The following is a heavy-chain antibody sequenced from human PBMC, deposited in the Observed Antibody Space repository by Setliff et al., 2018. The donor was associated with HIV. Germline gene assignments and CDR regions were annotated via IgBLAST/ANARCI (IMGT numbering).Heavy chain of an antibody. D-gene: IGHD3-9*01. CDR3: ANIDAKIFGLFRP. Sequence: SETLSLTCTVSGDPISTYYWSWVRKPPGKGLEWVGYVYYSGSTSYSPSLRGRVTMSVDLSKNQFSLKLNSVTAADTAIYYCANIDAKIFGLFRPWGQGTLVTVSS. CDR1: GDPISTYY. CDR2: VYYSGST. V-gene: IGHV4-59*01. J-gene: IGHJ5*02.